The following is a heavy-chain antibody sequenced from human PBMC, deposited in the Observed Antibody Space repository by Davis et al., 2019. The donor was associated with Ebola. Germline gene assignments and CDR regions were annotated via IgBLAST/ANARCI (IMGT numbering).Heavy chain of an antibody. V-gene: IGHV3-49*04. CDR3: TRTYCGGDCYYGWFDP. Sequence: GESLKISCTASGFTFGDYAMSWVRQAPGKGLEWVGFIRSKAYGGTTEYAVSVKGRFTISRDDSKSIAYLQMNSLKTEDTAVYYCTRTYCGGDCYYGWFDPWGQGTLVTVSS. CDR1: GFTFGDYA. J-gene: IGHJ5*02. D-gene: IGHD2-21*01. CDR2: IRSKAYGGTT.